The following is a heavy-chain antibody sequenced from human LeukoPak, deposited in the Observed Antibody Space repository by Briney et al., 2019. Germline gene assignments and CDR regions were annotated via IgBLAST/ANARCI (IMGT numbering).Heavy chain of an antibody. CDR1: GFTFDDYA. CDR3: AKGVYDCSSSRCPQYYYYMDV. D-gene: IGHD2-2*01. J-gene: IGHJ6*03. V-gene: IGHV3-9*01. Sequence: GGSLRLSCAASGFTFDDYAMHWVRQAPGKGLEWVSGISWNSGSIGYADSVKGRFTISRDNAKNSLYLQMNSLRPEDTAVYYCAKGVYDCSSSRCPQYYYYMDVWGKGTTVTVSS. CDR2: ISWNSGSI.